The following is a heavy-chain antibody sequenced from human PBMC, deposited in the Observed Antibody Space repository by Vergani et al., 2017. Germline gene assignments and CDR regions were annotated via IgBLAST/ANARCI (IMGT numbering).Heavy chain of an antibody. CDR1: GFTFSSYG. V-gene: IGHV3-30*03. CDR2: ISYDGSNK. J-gene: IGHJ4*02. CDR3: ATLLRPGVYGTFFLVDY. Sequence: QVQLVESGGGVVQPGRSLRLSCAASGFTFSSYGMHWVRQAPGKGLEWVAVISYDGSNKYYADSVKGRFTISRDNAKNSLYLQMNSLRAEDTAVYYCATLLRPGVYGTFFLVDYWGQGTLVTVSS. D-gene: IGHD3-3*01.